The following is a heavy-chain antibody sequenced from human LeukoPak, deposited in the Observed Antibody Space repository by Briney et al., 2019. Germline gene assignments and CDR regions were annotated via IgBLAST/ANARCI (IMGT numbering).Heavy chain of an antibody. CDR1: GYTFTGYY. CDR3: ARSEQFSYYMDV. J-gene: IGHJ6*03. D-gene: IGHD6-19*01. CDR2: IYRNSGGT. V-gene: IGHV1-2*02. Sequence: ASVKVSCKASGYTFTGYYMHWVRQAPGQGLEWMGWIYRNSGGTNYAQKFQGRVTMTRDTSISTAYMELSRLRSDDTAVYYCARSEQFSYYMDVWGKGTTVTVSS.